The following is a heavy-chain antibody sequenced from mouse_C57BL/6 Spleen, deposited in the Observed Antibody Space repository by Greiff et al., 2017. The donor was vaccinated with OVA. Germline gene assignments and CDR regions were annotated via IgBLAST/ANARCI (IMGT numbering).Heavy chain of an antibody. CDR3: ARRSDGYYNYYAMDY. CDR1: GFTFSDYG. D-gene: IGHD2-3*01. Sequence: EVKLMESGGGLVKPGGSLKLSCAASGFTFSDYGMHWVRQAPEKGLEWVAYISSGSSTIYYADTVKGRFTISRDNAENTLFLQMTSLRSEDTAMYYCARRSDGYYNYYAMDYWGQGTSVTVSS. CDR2: ISSGSSTI. V-gene: IGHV5-17*01. J-gene: IGHJ4*01.